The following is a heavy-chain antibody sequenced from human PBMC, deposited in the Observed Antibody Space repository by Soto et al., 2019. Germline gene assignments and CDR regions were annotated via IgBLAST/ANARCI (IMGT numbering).Heavy chain of an antibody. J-gene: IGHJ4*02. V-gene: IGHV3-21*01. D-gene: IGHD6-13*01. CDR3: ARDDAELGRDGGDY. CDR2: ISSSSSYI. CDR1: GFTFSSYS. Sequence: EVQLVESGGGLVKPGGSLRLSCAASGFTFSSYSMNWVRQAPGKGLEWVSSISSSSSYIYYADSVKGRFTISRDNAKNARYLQMNSLRAEDTAVYYCARDDAELGRDGGDYWGQGTLVTVSS.